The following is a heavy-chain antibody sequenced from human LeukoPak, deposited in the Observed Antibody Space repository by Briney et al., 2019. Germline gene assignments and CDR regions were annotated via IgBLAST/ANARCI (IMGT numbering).Heavy chain of an antibody. CDR3: ARDRDLRPHTSFDI. J-gene: IGHJ3*02. Sequence: SETLSLTCTVSGGSISRYYWSWIRQSAGKGLEWIGRIYASGSSGNTKYNPSLKSRVTISLDTSKNRFSLKVNSVTAADPAVYYCARDRDLRPHTSFDIWGQGTLVTVSP. D-gene: IGHD2-21*01. CDR1: GGSISRYY. CDR2: IYASGSSGNT. V-gene: IGHV4-4*07.